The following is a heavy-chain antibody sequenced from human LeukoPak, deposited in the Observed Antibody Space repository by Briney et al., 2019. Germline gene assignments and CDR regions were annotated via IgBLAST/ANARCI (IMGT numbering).Heavy chain of an antibody. CDR2: ISAYNGNT. D-gene: IGHD3-9*01. Sequence: GASVKVSCKASGYTFTSYGFSWVRQAPGQGLEWMGWISAYNGNTNYAQKLQGRVTITTDTSTSTAYMELRSLRSDDTAVYYCARSDYDILTGYYIDYWGQGTLVTVSS. J-gene: IGHJ4*02. CDR1: GYTFTSYG. V-gene: IGHV1-18*01. CDR3: ARSDYDILTGYYIDY.